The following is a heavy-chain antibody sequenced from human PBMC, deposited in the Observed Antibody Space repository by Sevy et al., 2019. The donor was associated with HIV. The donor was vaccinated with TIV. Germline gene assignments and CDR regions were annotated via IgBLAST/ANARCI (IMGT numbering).Heavy chain of an antibody. V-gene: IGHV3-23*01. D-gene: IGHD3-16*01. CDR3: AKAQGEWGTPFALDV. CDR2: ITAPGGRA. Sequence: GGSLRLSCAASGFSINNYAMTWVRQAPGKGLEWVSNITAPGGRAYLADSVKGRFTISSDTSVNKVFLQMDSLRVEDTALYYCAKAQGEWGTPFALDVWGQGTTVTVSS. J-gene: IGHJ6*02. CDR1: GFSINNYA.